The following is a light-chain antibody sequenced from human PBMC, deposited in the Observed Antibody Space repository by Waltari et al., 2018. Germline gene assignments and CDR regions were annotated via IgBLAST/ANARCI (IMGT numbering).Light chain of an antibody. CDR1: TSNIGAPYD. CDR3: QSYDRRLEVI. Sequence: QSVLTQQPSVSGAPGQRVTIPCSGSTSNIGAPYDVHWYQKHPGTAPKLLIFANVHRPSGVPDRFSGSKSGTSASLAITGLQAEDEADYYCQSYDRRLEVIFGGGTKLAVL. J-gene: IGLJ2*01. CDR2: ANV. V-gene: IGLV1-40*01.